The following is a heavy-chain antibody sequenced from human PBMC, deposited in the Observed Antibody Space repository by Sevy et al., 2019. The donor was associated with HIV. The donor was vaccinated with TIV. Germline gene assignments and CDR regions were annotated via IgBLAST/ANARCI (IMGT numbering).Heavy chain of an antibody. CDR2: ISYDGSNK. CDR1: GFTCSSYG. CDR3: AKGGQWLVRDWFDP. J-gene: IGHJ5*02. Sequence: GGSLRLSCAASGFTCSSYGMHWVRQAPGKGLDWVTVISYDGSNKYYADSVKGRFTISRDNSKNTLYLQMNSLRVEDTAVYYCAKGGQWLVRDWFDPWGQGTLVTVSS. V-gene: IGHV3-30*18. D-gene: IGHD6-19*01.